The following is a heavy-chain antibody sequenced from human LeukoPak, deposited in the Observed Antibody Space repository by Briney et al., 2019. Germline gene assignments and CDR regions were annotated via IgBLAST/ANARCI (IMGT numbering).Heavy chain of an antibody. V-gene: IGHV3-23*01. CDR1: AFTFSSYA. J-gene: IGHJ6*02. D-gene: IGHD3-10*01. CDR3: AREYGSGTYRGYGMDV. CDR2: VSGSGGST. Sequence: GGSLRLSCAASAFTFSSYAMNWVRQAQGKGPESVTAVSGSGGSTYYAASVKVRFTISRDNSKNPLYMRMNSLRAEDTAVYYCAREYGSGTYRGYGMDVWGQGTTVTVSS.